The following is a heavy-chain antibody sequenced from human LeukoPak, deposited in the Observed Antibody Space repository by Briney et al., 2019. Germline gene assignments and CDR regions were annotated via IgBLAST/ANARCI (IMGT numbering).Heavy chain of an antibody. CDR1: GYTFTSYG. V-gene: IGHV1-18*01. D-gene: IGHD3-22*01. CDR2: SSAYNGNT. Sequence: ASVKVSCKASGYTFTSYGISWVRQASGQGLEWMGWSSAYNGNTNYAQKLQGRVTMTTDTSTSTAYMELRSLRSDDTAVYYCARPYYDSSAPPYDYWGQGTLVTVSS. J-gene: IGHJ4*02. CDR3: ARPYYDSSAPPYDY.